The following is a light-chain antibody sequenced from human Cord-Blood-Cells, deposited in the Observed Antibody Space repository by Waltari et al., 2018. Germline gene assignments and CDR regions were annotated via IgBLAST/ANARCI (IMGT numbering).Light chain of an antibody. CDR3: CSYAGSSTPVV. J-gene: IGLJ2*01. CDR1: SSDVGSYNL. V-gene: IGLV2-23*01. CDR2: KGS. Sequence: QSALTQPASVSGSPGQPLTISCTGTSSDVGSYNLVSWYQKHPGKAPKLMIYKGSKRPSGVSNRFSGSKSGNTASLTISGLQAEDEADYYCCSYAGSSTPVVFGGGTKLTVL.